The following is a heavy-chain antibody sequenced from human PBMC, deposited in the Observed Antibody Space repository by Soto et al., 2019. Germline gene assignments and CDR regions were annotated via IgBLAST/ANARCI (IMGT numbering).Heavy chain of an antibody. Sequence: GGSLRLSCAASGFTFSSYAMGWVRQAPGKGLEWVSAISGSGGSTYYADSVKGRFTISRDNSKNTLYLQMNSLRAEDTAVYYCAKAGPYYYDSSGYPHRYWGQGTLVTVSS. CDR3: AKAGPYYYDSSGYPHRY. D-gene: IGHD3-22*01. CDR2: ISGSGGST. V-gene: IGHV3-23*01. CDR1: GFTFSSYA. J-gene: IGHJ4*02.